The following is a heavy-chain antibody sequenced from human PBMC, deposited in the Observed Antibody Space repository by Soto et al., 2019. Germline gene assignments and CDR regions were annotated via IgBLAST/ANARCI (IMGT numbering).Heavy chain of an antibody. V-gene: IGHV5-51*01. CDR2: IYPDDSDT. J-gene: IGHJ4*02. CDR1: GYSFANYW. D-gene: IGHD6-19*01. Sequence: GESLKISCQASGYSFANYWIAWVRQVPGKGLEWMGIIYPDDSDTRYNPTFEGHVTISADKSISTAYLQWSSLKASDTAMYYCARHHPPGGSGWFSYYYWGQGSLVTVSS. CDR3: ARHHPPGGSGWFSYYY.